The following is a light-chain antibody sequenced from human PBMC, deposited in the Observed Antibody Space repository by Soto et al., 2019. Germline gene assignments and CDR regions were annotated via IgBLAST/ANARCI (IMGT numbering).Light chain of an antibody. CDR2: KTS. CDR3: QQFDGYSVT. CDR1: QSIDSW. V-gene: IGKV1-5*03. J-gene: IGKJ5*01. Sequence: DIQMTQSPSTLSASVGDRVTITCRSSQSIDSWLAWYQQKPGKAPKLLIFKTSTLESGGTSRFSGSGSGTEFTLTISSLQPDDFATYYCQQFDGYSVTFGQGTRLEIK.